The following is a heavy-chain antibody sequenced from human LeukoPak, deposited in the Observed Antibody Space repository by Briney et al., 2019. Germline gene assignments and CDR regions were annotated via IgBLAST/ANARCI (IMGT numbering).Heavy chain of an antibody. CDR2: ISSGSSYL. Sequence: GESLRLSCAASGFTFSTYNMNWVRQAPGKGLEWVSSISSGSSYLFYAASVKGRFTISRDNAKNSLYLQMNSLRAEDTAVYYCARDRVAAAGRYYYYYGVDVWGQGTTVTVSS. J-gene: IGHJ6*02. D-gene: IGHD6-13*01. CDR3: ARDRVAAAGRYYYYYGVDV. CDR1: GFTFSTYN. V-gene: IGHV3-21*01.